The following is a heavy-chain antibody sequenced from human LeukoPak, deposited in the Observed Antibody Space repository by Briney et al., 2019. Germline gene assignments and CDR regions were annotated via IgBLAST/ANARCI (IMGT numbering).Heavy chain of an antibody. J-gene: IGHJ4*02. CDR3: ARGHYYYDSSGYSN. V-gene: IGHV4-39*01. CDR1: GGSISSYY. Sequence: PSETLSLTCTVSGGSISSYYWGWIRQPPGKGLEWIGSIYYSGSTYYNPSLKSRVTISVDTSKNQFSLKLSSVTAADTAVYYCARGHYYYDSSGYSNWGQGTLVTVSS. CDR2: IYYSGST. D-gene: IGHD3-22*01.